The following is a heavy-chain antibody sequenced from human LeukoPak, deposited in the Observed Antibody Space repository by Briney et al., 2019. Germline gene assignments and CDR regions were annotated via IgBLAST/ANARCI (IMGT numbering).Heavy chain of an antibody. V-gene: IGHV4-30-4*07. CDR2: MYYSGST. Sequence: PSETLSLTCAVSGGSISSGDYSWSWIRQPPGKGLEWIGYMYYSGSTYYNPSLKSRVTISVDTSKKQFSLKLNSVTAADTAVYYCARIVTYYYDSSAFDIWGQGTMVTVSS. CDR1: GGSISSGDYS. J-gene: IGHJ3*02. CDR3: ARIVTYYYDSSAFDI. D-gene: IGHD3-22*01.